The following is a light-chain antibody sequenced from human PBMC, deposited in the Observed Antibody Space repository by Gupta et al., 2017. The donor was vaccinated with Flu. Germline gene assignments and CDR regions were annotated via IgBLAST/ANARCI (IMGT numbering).Light chain of an antibody. CDR1: SNIGNNY. CDR3: GTWDSSLSALWV. CDR2: ENN. Sequence: SNIGNNYVSWYQQLPGTAPKLLIYENNKRPSEIPARFSGSKSGTSATLGITGLQTGDEADYYCGTWDSSLSALWVFGGGTKLTVL. J-gene: IGLJ3*02. V-gene: IGLV1-51*02.